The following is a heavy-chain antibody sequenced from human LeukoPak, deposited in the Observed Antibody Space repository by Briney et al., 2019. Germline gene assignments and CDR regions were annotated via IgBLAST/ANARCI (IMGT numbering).Heavy chain of an antibody. Sequence: GGSLRLSCAASGFTFSSYAMSWVRQAPGKGLEWVSAISGSGGSTYYADSVKGRFTISRDNSKNTLYLQMNSLRAEDTAVYHCAKDPYYGSGSYLFDYWGQGTLVTVSS. D-gene: IGHD3-10*01. J-gene: IGHJ4*02. CDR1: GFTFSSYA. CDR3: AKDPYYGSGSYLFDY. CDR2: ISGSGGST. V-gene: IGHV3-23*01.